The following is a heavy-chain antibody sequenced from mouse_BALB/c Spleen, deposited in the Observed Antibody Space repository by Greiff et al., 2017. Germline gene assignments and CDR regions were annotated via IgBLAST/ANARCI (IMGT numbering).Heavy chain of an antibody. V-gene: IGHV5-17*02. D-gene: IGHD6-1*01. CDR3: ARETAYYLDY. Sequence: EVQRVESGGGLVQPGGSRKLSCAASGFTFSSFGMHWVRQAPEKGLEWVAYISSGSSTIYYADTVKGRFTISRDNPKNTLFLQMTSLRSEDTAMYYCARETAYYLDYWGQGTTLTVSS. CDR1: GFTFSSFG. CDR2: ISSGSSTI. J-gene: IGHJ2*01.